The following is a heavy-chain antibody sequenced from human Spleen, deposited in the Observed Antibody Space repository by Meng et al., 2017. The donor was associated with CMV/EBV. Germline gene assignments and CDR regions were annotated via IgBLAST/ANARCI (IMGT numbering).Heavy chain of an antibody. J-gene: IGHJ4*02. CDR3: ARGTWGSDRYLDY. Sequence: LRLTCIVSGGSISSYYWSWIRQPPGKGLEWIGYIFRSGSTKFNPSLKSRVTISVDRSKNQFSLRLTSVTAADTAVYYCARGTWGSDRYLDYWGQGTLVTVSS. CDR2: IFRSGST. CDR1: GGSISSYY. V-gene: IGHV4-59*01. D-gene: IGHD7-27*01.